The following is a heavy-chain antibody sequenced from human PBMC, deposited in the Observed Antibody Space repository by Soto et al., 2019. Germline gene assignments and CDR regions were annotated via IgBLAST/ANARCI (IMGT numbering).Heavy chain of an antibody. CDR1: GFTVSSNY. CDR3: ARTMVYAIRAYYMDV. CDR2: IYSGGST. D-gene: IGHD2-8*01. Sequence: GGSLRLSCAASGFTVSSNYMSWVRQAPGKGLEWVSVIYSGGSTYYADSVKGRFTISRHNSKNTLYLQMNSLRAEDTAVYYCARTMVYAIRAYYMDVWGKGTTVTVSS. J-gene: IGHJ6*03. V-gene: IGHV3-53*04.